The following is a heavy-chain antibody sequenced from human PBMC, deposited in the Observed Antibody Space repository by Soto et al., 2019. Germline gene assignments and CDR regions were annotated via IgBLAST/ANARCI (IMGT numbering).Heavy chain of an antibody. CDR2: IYYSGST. V-gene: IGHV4-59*08. D-gene: IGHD5-12*01. CDR1: GGSISSYY. J-gene: IGHJ6*03. Sequence: SETLSLTCTVSGGSISSYYWRWIRQPPGKGLEWIGYIYYSGSTNYNPSLKSRVTISVDTSKNQFSLKLSSVTAADTAVYYCARLVATKYYYYYYYMDVWGKGTTVTVSS. CDR3: ARLVATKYYYYYYYMDV.